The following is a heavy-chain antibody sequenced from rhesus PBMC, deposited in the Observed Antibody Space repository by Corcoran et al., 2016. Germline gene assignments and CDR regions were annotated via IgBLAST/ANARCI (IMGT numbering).Heavy chain of an antibody. V-gene: IGHV4S11*01. CDR3: AREGVYSGSYYYFDY. Sequence: QVQLQESGPGLVKPSETLSLTCAVSGGSVSSSNWWSWIRQAPGKGLEWIGYIYGSGSSTNYNPSLKSRVTLSVDTSKNQLSLKLSSVTAADTAVYYCAREGVYSGSYYYFDYWGPGVLVTVSS. D-gene: IGHD3-16*01. CDR2: IYGSGSST. CDR1: GGSVSSSN. J-gene: IGHJ4*01.